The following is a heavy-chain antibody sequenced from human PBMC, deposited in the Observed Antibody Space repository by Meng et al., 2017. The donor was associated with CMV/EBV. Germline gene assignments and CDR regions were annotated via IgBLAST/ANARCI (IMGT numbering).Heavy chain of an antibody. J-gene: IGHJ4*02. D-gene: IGHD2/OR15-2a*01. V-gene: IGHV4-39*07. CDR1: GGSFSSSSYY. Sequence: TCTGCGGSFSSSSYYWGWIRQPPGKGLEWIGSIYYSGTTYYNPSLKSRVTISVDTSKNQFSLNLNSVTAADTAVYYCANYRFNSMMDYWGQGSLVTVSS. CDR2: IYYSGTT. CDR3: ANYRFNSMMDY.